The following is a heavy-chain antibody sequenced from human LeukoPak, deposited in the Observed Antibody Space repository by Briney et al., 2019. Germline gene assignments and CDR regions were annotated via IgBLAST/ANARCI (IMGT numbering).Heavy chain of an antibody. J-gene: IGHJ5*02. CDR1: GFTFSSYA. CDR3: VRGSSGTVVRGVAWAWFDP. Sequence: PGGSLRLSCAASGFTFSSYAMTWVRQAPGQGLEWVANIKPDGGEKYFVDSVKGRFTISRDNDKNSLYLQMNSLRADDTAVYYCVRGSSGTVVRGVAWAWFDPWGQGTLVTVSS. D-gene: IGHD3-10*01. CDR2: IKPDGGEK. V-gene: IGHV3-7*03.